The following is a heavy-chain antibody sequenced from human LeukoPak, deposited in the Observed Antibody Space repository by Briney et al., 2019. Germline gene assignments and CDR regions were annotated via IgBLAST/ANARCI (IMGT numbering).Heavy chain of an antibody. CDR3: VRAYDY. Sequence: PSEILSLTCAVYGGSFSGSNWSWIRRPPGKGLEWIGEIYNSGSTIYNPSLKSRVTISVDTSKNQLSLNLNSVTAADTAVYYCVRAYDYWGQGTLVTVSS. V-gene: IGHV4-34*01. CDR2: IYNSGST. CDR1: GGSFSGSN. J-gene: IGHJ4*02.